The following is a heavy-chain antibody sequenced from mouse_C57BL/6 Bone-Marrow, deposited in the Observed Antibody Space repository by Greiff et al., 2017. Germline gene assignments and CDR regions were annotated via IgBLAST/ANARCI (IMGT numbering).Heavy chain of an antibody. CDR2: INPGSGGT. CDR3: AREGLRRGLAY. D-gene: IGHD2-2*01. V-gene: IGHV1-54*01. CDR1: GYAFTNYL. J-gene: IGHJ3*01. Sequence: QVQLKQSGAELVRPGTSVKVSCKASGYAFTNYLIEWVKQRPGQGLEWIGVINPGSGGTNYNEKFKGKATLTADKSSSTAYMQLSRLTSEDSAVYFCAREGLRRGLAYWGQGTLVTVSA.